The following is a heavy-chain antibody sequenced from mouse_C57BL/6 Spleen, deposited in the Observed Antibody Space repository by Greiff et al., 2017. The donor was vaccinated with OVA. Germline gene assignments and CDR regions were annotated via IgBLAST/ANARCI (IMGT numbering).Heavy chain of an antibody. CDR3: ARTYGSSPYAMDY. CDR1: GFTFSDYY. D-gene: IGHD1-1*01. CDR2: INYDGSST. J-gene: IGHJ4*01. Sequence: EVQRVESEGGLVQPGSSMKLSCTASGFTFSDYYMAWVRQVPEKGLEWVANINYDGSSTYYLDSLKSRFIISRDNAKNILYLQMSSLKSEDTATYYCARTYGSSPYAMDYWGQGTSVTVSS. V-gene: IGHV5-16*01.